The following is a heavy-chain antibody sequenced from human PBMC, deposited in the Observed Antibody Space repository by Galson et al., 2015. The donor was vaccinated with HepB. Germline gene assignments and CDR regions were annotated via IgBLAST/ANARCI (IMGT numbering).Heavy chain of an antibody. CDR2: ISYDGSNK. D-gene: IGHD2-2*01. CDR1: GFTFSNYG. V-gene: IGHV3-30*18. CDR3: AKDLRLFEVVPPGFDY. J-gene: IGHJ4*02. Sequence: SLRLSCAASGFTFSNYGMHWVRQAPGKGLEWVAVISYDGSNKYYADSVKGRFTISRDNSKNTLYLQMNSLRAEDTALYYCAKDLRLFEVVPPGFDYWGQGTLVTVAS.